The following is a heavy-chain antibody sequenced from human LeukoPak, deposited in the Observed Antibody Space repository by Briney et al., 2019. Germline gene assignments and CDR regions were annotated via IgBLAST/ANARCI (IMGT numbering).Heavy chain of an antibody. CDR3: ARESYYDSSGYFSWFDP. CDR1: GGTFSSYA. J-gene: IGHJ5*02. CDR2: IIPIFGTA. V-gene: IGHV1-69*05. D-gene: IGHD3-22*01. Sequence: ASVKVSCKASGGTFSSYAISWVRQAPGQGLEWMGGIIPIFGTANYAQKLQGRVTITTDESTSTAYMELSSLRSEDTAVYYCARESYYDSSGYFSWFDPWGQGTLVTVTS.